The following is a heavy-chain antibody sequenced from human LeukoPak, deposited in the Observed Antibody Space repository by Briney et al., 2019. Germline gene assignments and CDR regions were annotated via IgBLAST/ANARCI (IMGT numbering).Heavy chain of an antibody. CDR1: GGTFSCYA. D-gene: IGHD3-22*01. CDR2: IIPIFGTA. Sequence: SVKVSCKASGGTFSCYAISWVRQAPGQGLEWMGGIIPIFGTANYAQKFQGRVTITADESTSTAYMELSRLRSDDTAVYYCARDYYDSSGYYYYYGMDVWGQGTTVTVSS. CDR3: ARDYYDSSGYYYYYGMDV. J-gene: IGHJ6*02. V-gene: IGHV1-69*13.